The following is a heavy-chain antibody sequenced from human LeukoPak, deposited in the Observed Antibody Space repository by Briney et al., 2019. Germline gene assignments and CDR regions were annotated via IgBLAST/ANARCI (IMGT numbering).Heavy chain of an antibody. CDR3: ASGGIAGWYFDL. Sequence: SETLSLTCTVSGGSISSYYWSWIRQPPGKGLEWIGYIYYSGSTNYNPSLKSRVTISVDTSKNQFSLKLSSVTAADTAVYYCASGGIAGWYFDLWGRGTLVTVSS. CDR1: GGSISSYY. J-gene: IGHJ2*01. CDR2: IYYSGST. V-gene: IGHV4-59*08. D-gene: IGHD1-14*01.